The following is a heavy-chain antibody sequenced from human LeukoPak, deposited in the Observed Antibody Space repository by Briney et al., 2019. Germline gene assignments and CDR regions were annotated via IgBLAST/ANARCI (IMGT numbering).Heavy chain of an antibody. V-gene: IGHV3-53*01. CDR2: IYRGGST. CDR3: ARVQITSVYYYGMDV. J-gene: IGHJ6*02. CDR1: GFTVSSNH. Sequence: GGSLRLSCAASGFTVSSNHMSWVRQAPGKGLEWVSVIYRGGSTYYADSVKGRFTISRDNSKNTLYLQMNSLRAEDTAVYYCARVQITSVYYYGMDVWGQGTTVTVSS. D-gene: IGHD3-16*01.